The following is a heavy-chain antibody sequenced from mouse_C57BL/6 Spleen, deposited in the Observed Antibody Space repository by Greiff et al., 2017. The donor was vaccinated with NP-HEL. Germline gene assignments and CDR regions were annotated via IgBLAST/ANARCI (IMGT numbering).Heavy chain of an antibody. Sequence: VQLVESGAELVRPGASVTLSCKASGYTFTDYEMHWVKQTPVHGLEWIGTIDPETGGTAYNQKFKGKAILTADKSSSTAYMELRSLTSEDSAVYYCTRPVPDYWGQGTSVTVSS. V-gene: IGHV1-15*01. CDR3: TRPVPDY. CDR2: IDPETGGT. J-gene: IGHJ4*01. CDR1: GYTFTDYE.